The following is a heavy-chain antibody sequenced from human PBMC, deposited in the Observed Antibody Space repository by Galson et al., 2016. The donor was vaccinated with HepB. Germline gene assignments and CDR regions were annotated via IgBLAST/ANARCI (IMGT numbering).Heavy chain of an antibody. Sequence: SLRLSCAVSGISLNNYWMHWVCQVPGKGLVWVARIDHDGRGTSYADSVRGRFTMSRDSAKSTVYLQMDSLRAEDTAVYYCGTVFEYWGQGSRVTVSS. CDR3: GTVFEY. CDR2: IDHDGRGT. CDR1: GISLNNYW. J-gene: IGHJ4*02. V-gene: IGHV3-74*01.